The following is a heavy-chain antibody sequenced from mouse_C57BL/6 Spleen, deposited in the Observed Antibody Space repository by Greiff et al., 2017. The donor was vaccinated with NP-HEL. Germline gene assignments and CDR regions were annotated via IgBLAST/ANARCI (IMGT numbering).Heavy chain of an antibody. V-gene: IGHV1-81*01. CDR2: IYPRSGNT. CDR1: GYAFTSSG. Sequence: QVQLKESGAELARPGASVKLSCKASGYAFTSSGISWVKQRTGQGLEWIGEIYPRSGNTYYNEKFKGKATLTADKSSSTAYMELRSLTSEDSAVYFCARYYGKDYFDYWGQGTTLTVSS. CDR3: ARYYGKDYFDY. D-gene: IGHD2-1*01. J-gene: IGHJ2*01.